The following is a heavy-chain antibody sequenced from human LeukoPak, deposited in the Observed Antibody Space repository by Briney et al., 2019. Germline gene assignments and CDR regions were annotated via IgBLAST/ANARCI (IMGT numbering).Heavy chain of an antibody. CDR3: AANTPRVVREDAFDI. Sequence: ASGKVSCKASGFTFTSSAMQWVRQAGGQRLEWIGWIVVGSGNTNYAQNFQERVTITRDMSTSTAYMELSSLRSEDTAVYYCAANTPRVVREDAFDIWGQGTMVTVSS. CDR2: IVVGSGNT. D-gene: IGHD2-21*01. CDR1: GFTFTSSA. J-gene: IGHJ3*02. V-gene: IGHV1-58*02.